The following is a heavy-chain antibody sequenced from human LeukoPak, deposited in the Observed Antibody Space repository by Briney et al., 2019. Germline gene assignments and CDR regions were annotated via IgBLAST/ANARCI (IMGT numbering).Heavy chain of an antibody. CDR3: ARGAPIDYYDSSGYLNY. J-gene: IGHJ4*02. D-gene: IGHD3-22*01. CDR2: INPNSGGT. V-gene: IGHV1-2*02. CDR1: GYTFTGYY. Sequence: EASVKVSCKASGYTFTGYYMHWVRQAPGQGLEWMGWINPNSGGTNYAQKFQGRVTMTRDTSTSTVYMELSSLRSEDTAVYYCARGAPIDYYDSSGYLNYWGQGTLVTVSS.